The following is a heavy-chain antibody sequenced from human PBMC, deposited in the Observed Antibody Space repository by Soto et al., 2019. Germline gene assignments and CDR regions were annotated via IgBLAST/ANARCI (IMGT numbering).Heavy chain of an antibody. CDR1: GYSFTSYG. Sequence: QVQLVQSGPEVKKPGASVKVSCKASGYSFTSYGVSWVRQAPGQGLEWMGWISANSGNTDYAQKFRGRVTMTTETSTRTAYMDIRIRRSDDTAVSYCVRPPERKDYWGQGTRVTVSS. CDR2: ISANSGNT. V-gene: IGHV1-18*04. J-gene: IGHJ4*02. CDR3: VRPPERKDY.